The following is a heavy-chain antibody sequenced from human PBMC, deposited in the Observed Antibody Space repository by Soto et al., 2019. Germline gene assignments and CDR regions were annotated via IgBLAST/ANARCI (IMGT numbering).Heavy chain of an antibody. D-gene: IGHD2-8*01. CDR3: ARDFHGYCTNGVCYYYGMDV. CDR2: IWYDGSNK. V-gene: IGHV3-33*01. J-gene: IGHJ6*02. CDR1: GFTFSSYG. Sequence: GGSLRLSCAASGFTFSSYGMHWVRQAPGKGLEWVAVIWYDGSNKYYADSVKGRFTISRDNSKNTLYLQMNSLRAEDTAVYYCARDFHGYCTNGVCYYYGMDVWGQGTTVTVSS.